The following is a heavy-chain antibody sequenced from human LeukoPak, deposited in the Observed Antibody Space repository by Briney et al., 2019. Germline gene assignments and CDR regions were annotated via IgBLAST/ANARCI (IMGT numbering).Heavy chain of an antibody. Sequence: PGGSLRLSCAASGFSFSNFSMHWVREAPGMGLVWVSQINPDGTAALYADSVKGRFTISRDNAKNTLYLQMNTLRADDTAVYYCAKGSNFAFDNWGQGILVTVSS. D-gene: IGHD1-1*01. CDR2: INPDGTAA. CDR1: GFSFSNFS. CDR3: AKGSNFAFDN. V-gene: IGHV3-74*01. J-gene: IGHJ4*02.